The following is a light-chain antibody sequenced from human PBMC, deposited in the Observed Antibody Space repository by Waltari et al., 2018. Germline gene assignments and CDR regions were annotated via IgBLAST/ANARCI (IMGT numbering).Light chain of an antibody. J-gene: IGKJ1*01. CDR2: AAS. CDR3: QQYYSTPWT. CDR1: QGISNS. V-gene: IGKV1-NL1*01. Sequence: IQMTQSPSSLSASVGERDTITCRASQGISNSLAWYQQKPGKAPKLLLYAASRLESGVPSRFSGSGSGTDYTLTISSLQPEDFATYYCQQYYSTPWTFGQGTKVEIK.